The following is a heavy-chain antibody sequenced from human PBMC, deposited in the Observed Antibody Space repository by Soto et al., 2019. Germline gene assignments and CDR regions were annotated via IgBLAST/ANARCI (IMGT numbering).Heavy chain of an antibody. D-gene: IGHD1-26*01. J-gene: IGHJ4*02. V-gene: IGHV1-69*13. Sequence: ASVNVSCKASGGTFSSYASSWVRQAPGQGREWMGGIIPIFGTANYAQEFQGRVTITADESTSTAYMELSSLRSEDTAVYYCASQMTPNGTFNYWGKGPLVTAS. CDR3: ASQMTPNGTFNY. CDR2: IIPIFGTA. CDR1: GGTFSSYA.